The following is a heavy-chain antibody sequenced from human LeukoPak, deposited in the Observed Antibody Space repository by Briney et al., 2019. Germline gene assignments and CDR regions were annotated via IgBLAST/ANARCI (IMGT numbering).Heavy chain of an antibody. CDR3: ARQYYGSGRGYFDY. D-gene: IGHD3-10*01. V-gene: IGHV3-7*01. CDR1: GFTFSSYW. J-gene: IGHJ4*02. CDR2: IKQDGSEK. Sequence: GGSLRLSCAASGFTFSSYWMSWVRQAPGKGLEWVANIKQDGSEKYYVDSVKGRFTISRDNAKNSLYLQMNSLRAEDTAVYYCARQYYGSGRGYFDYWGQGTLVTVSS.